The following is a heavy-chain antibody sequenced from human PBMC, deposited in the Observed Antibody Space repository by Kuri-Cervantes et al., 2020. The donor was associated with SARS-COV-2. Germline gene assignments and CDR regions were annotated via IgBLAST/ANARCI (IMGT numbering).Heavy chain of an antibody. CDR3: TRVSCSSTSCYYAFDI. D-gene: IGHD2-2*01. J-gene: IGHJ3*02. Sequence: GESLKISCEASGFTFSNAWMSWVRQAPGKGLEWVGRIKSKTDGGTTDYAAPVKGRFTISRDDSKSIVYLQMNSLKTEDTAVYYCTRVSCSSTSCYYAFDIWGQGTMVTVSS. CDR2: IKSKTDGGTT. V-gene: IGHV3-15*01. CDR1: GFTFSNAW.